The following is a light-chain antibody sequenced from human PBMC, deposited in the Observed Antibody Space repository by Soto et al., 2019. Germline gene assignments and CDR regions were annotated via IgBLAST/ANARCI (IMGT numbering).Light chain of an antibody. CDR3: QQYNTYPPYT. Sequence: DIQMTQSPSTLSASVGDRVTITCRASQSISSWLAWYQQKPGKAPKLLIYDASSLESGVPSRFSGSGSGTEFTLTISSLQPDDFATYYCQQYNTYPPYTFGQGTKLEV. CDR2: DAS. CDR1: QSISSW. V-gene: IGKV1-5*01. J-gene: IGKJ2*01.